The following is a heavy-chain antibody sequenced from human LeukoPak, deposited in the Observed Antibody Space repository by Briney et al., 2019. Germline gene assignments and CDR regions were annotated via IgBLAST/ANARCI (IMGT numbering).Heavy chain of an antibody. D-gene: IGHD1-26*01. CDR1: GYTFTSYA. Sequence: ASVKVSCKASGYTFTSYAMHWVRQAPGQRLEWMGWINAGNGNTKYSQKFQGRVTITRDTSASTAYMELSSLRSEDTAVYYCARAKVGATNHFDYWGQGTLVTVSS. CDR3: ARAKVGATNHFDY. CDR2: INAGNGNT. J-gene: IGHJ4*02. V-gene: IGHV1-3*01.